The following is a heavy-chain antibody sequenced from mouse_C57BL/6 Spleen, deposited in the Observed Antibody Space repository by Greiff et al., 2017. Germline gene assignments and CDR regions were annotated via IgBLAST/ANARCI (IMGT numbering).Heavy chain of an antibody. Sequence: EVKVEESGGGLVQPGGSMKLSCVASGFTFSNYWMNWVRQSPEKGLEWVAQIRLKSDNYATHYAESVKGRFTISRDDYKSSVYLQMNNLRAEDTGIYYCTGPYYYGSSGFAYWGQGTLVTVSA. D-gene: IGHD1-1*01. CDR3: TGPYYYGSSGFAY. V-gene: IGHV6-3*01. J-gene: IGHJ3*01. CDR1: GFTFSNYW. CDR2: IRLKSDNYAT.